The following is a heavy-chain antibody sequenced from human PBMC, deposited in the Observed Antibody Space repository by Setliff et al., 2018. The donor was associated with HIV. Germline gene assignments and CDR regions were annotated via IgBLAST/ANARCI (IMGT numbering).Heavy chain of an antibody. Sequence: GGSLRLSCAASGFTFSRYGMHWVRQAPGKGLEWVAFIRYDATDKYYAESVRGRFTSSIDYSRNTLYLQMNSLRAEDSAVYYCAKDPNSSWHVGFYNYGMDVWGQGTTVTVSS. V-gene: IGHV3-30*02. CDR2: IRYDATDK. D-gene: IGHD6-13*01. CDR3: AKDPNSSWHVGFYNYGMDV. CDR1: GFTFSRYG. J-gene: IGHJ6*02.